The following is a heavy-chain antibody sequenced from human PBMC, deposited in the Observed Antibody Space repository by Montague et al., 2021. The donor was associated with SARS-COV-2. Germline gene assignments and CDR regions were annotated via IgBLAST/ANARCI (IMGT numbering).Heavy chain of an antibody. Sequence: SETLSLTCTVSGSSVRSDYYWAWIRQSPGKGLEWIGSSSHKGTTDYNPSLRSRVTLSVDTSKNQISLKLTSVAAADTAVYYCARYSPLGFESPDTFDIWGRGTMVTVSS. CDR3: ARYSPLGFESPDTFDI. CDR1: GSSVRSDYY. CDR2: SSHKGTT. D-gene: IGHD3-9*01. V-gene: IGHV4-38-2*02. J-gene: IGHJ3*02.